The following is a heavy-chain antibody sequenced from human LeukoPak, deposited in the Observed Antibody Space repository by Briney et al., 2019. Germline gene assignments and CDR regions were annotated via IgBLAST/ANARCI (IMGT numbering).Heavy chain of an antibody. CDR2: ISDSGDST. J-gene: IGHJ3*02. V-gene: IGHV3-23*01. CDR1: GFTFSSYE. Sequence: GGSLRLSCAASGFTFSSYEMNCVRQAPGKGLEWVSGISDSGDSTYYADSVKGRFTISRDISKNTLFLQMNSLRAEDTAVYYCAKIQGWFNAAFHIGGQGTMVTVSS. CDR3: AKIQGWFNAAFHI. D-gene: IGHD6-19*01.